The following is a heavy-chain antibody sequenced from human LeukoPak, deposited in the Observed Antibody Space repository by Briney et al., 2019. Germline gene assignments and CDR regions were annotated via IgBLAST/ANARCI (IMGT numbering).Heavy chain of an antibody. CDR2: IFYSGST. V-gene: IGHV4-59*08. D-gene: IGHD1-1*01. J-gene: IGHJ3*02. CDR3: ARQSLRPITGAIDI. Sequence: SETLSLTCTVSGGSVSGYYWSWIRQPPGRRLEWIGYIFYSGSTNYNPSFKSPVTISLDRSKNQFSLQLYSVTAADTAVYYCARQSLRPITGAIDIWGQGTLVTASS. CDR1: GGSVSGYY.